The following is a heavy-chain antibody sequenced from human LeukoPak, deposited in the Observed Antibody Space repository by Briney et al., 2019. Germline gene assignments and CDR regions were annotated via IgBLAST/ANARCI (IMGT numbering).Heavy chain of an antibody. J-gene: IGHJ4*02. D-gene: IGHD4-17*01. CDR2: ITTSGRTI. V-gene: IGHV3-48*03. CDR1: GFTFSSYE. CDR3: ARGEDYGTNSFDY. Sequence: GGSLGLSCAASGFTFSSYEMNWVRQAPGKGLEWVSYITTSGRTIYYADSVKGRFTISRDNAKNSLYLQMNSLRAEDTAVYYCARGEDYGTNSFDYWGQGTLVTVSS.